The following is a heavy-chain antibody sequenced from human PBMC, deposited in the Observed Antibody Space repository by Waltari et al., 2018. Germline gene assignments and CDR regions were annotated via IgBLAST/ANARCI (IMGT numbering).Heavy chain of an antibody. D-gene: IGHD3-9*01. CDR2: IDHRGST. Sequence: QVQLQQGGAGLLKPSEPLSLTCTVHGGSFSGHFWTWIRQAPGKGLEWLGEIDHRGSTHYNPSFRSRVTISVDTSKNQFSLQLNSVTAADTALYYCARERSRDFDWLPNVLDVWGLGTLVTVSS. CDR3: ARERSRDFDWLPNVLDV. J-gene: IGHJ3*01. V-gene: IGHV4-34*02. CDR1: GGSFSGHF.